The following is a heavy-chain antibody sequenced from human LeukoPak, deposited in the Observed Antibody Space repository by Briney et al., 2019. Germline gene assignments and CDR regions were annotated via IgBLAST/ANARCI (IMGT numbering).Heavy chain of an antibody. CDR2: ISGSGGST. CDR1: GFTFSSYA. D-gene: IGHD3-3*01. CDR3: AKDGVILEWSLWGCYFDY. J-gene: IGHJ4*02. Sequence: GGSLRLSCAASGFTFSSYAMSWVRQAPGKGLEWVSAISGSGGSTYYADSVKGRFTISRDNSKNTLYLQMNSLRAEDTAVYYCAKDGVILEWSLWGCYFDYWGQGTLVTVSS. V-gene: IGHV3-23*01.